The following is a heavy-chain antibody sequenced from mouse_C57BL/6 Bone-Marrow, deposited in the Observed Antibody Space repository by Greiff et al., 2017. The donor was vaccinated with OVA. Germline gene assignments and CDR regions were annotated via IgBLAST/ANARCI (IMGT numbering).Heavy chain of an antibody. CDR2: IDPENGDT. D-gene: IGHD1-1*01. V-gene: IGHV14-4*01. J-gene: IGHJ2*01. CDR3: TAENYGSSFSYFDY. CDR1: GFNIKDDY. Sequence: VQLQQSGAELVRPGASVKLSCTASGFNIKDDYMHWVKQRPEQGLEWIGWIDPENGDTESASKFQGKATITADTSSNTAYLQLSSLASGDTAVYYCTAENYGSSFSYFDYWGQGTTLTVSS.